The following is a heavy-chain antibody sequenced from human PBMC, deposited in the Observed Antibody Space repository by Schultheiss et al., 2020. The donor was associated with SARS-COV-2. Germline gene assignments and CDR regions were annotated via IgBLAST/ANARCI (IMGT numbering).Heavy chain of an antibody. CDR1: GFTFGDYA. D-gene: IGHD6-6*01. V-gene: IGHV3-49*03. CDR2: IRSKASGGTT. CDR3: TTSLGY. J-gene: IGHJ4*02. Sequence: GGSLRLSCTASGFTFGDYAMSWFRQAPGKGLEWVSFIRSKASGGTTEYAASVKGRFTISRDDSKNTLYLQMNSLKTEDTAVYYCTTSLGYWGQGTLVTVSS.